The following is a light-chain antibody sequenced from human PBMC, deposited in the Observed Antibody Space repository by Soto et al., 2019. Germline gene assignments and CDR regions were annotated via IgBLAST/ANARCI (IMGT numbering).Light chain of an antibody. CDR3: QSFDRSLTAWV. V-gene: IGLV1-40*01. J-gene: IGLJ3*02. CDR1: SSNIGAGYD. CDR2: GNT. Sequence: SVLTQPPSVSGAPGQRVILSCTGSSSNIGAGYDVHWYQQLPGTAPTLLISGNTDRPSGVPDRFSGSKSGTSASLAITGLQSEDEADYYCQSFDRSLTAWVFGGGTKLTVL.